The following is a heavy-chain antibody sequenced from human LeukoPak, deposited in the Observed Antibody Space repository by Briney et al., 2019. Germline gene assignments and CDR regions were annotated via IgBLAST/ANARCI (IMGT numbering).Heavy chain of an antibody. CDR3: ATRENPQNAFDI. CDR1: GYTLTELS. Sequence: GASVKVSCKVSGYTLTELSMHWGRQAPGKGLEWMGGFDPEDGETIYAQKFQGRVTMTEDTSTDTAYMELSSLRSEDTAVYYCATRENPQNAFDIWGQGTMVTVSS. V-gene: IGHV1-24*01. CDR2: FDPEDGET. J-gene: IGHJ3*02.